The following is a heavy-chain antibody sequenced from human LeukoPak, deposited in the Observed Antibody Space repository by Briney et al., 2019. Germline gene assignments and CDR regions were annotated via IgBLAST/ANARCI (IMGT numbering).Heavy chain of an antibody. CDR3: ARDRGSSDY. CDR1: GFPFSSYS. D-gene: IGHD2-2*01. CDR2: IWYDGSNK. J-gene: IGHJ4*02. V-gene: IGHV3-33*08. Sequence: PGGSLRLSCAASGFPFSSYSMTWVRQAPGKGLEWVAVIWYDGSNKYYADSVKGRFTISRDNSKNTLYLQMNSLRAEDTAVYYCARDRGSSDYWGQGTLVTVSS.